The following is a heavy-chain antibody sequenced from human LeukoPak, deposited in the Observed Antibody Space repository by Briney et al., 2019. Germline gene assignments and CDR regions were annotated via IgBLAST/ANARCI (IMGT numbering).Heavy chain of an antibody. D-gene: IGHD6-6*01. V-gene: IGHV3-48*03. Sequence: GGSLRLSCAASGFTFSSYEMNWVRQAPGKGLEWVSYISSSGSTIYYADSVKGRFTISRDNAMNSLYLQMNSLSAEDTAVYYCASEYSSWEWGQGTLVTVSS. CDR3: ASEYSSWE. J-gene: IGHJ4*02. CDR1: GFTFSSYE. CDR2: ISSSGSTI.